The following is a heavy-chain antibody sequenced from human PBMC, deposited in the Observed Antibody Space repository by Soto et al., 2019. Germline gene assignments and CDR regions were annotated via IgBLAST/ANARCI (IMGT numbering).Heavy chain of an antibody. CDR1: GFFFSSYA. D-gene: IGHD4-17*01. J-gene: IGHJ6*02. CDR3: ARPPTTVTTYYYYGMDV. CDR2: ISYDGSNK. Sequence: QVQLVESGGGVVQPGRYLRLSCAASGFFFSSYAMHWVRQAPGKGLEWVAVISYDGSNKYYADSVKGRFTISRDTSRNTLYLQMNSLSAEDTSVYYCARPPTTVTTYYYYGMDVWGQGTTVTVSS. V-gene: IGHV3-30-3*01.